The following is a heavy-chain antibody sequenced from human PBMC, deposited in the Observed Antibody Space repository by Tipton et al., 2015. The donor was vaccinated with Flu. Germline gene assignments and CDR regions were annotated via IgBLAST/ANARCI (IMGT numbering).Heavy chain of an antibody. J-gene: IGHJ4*02. CDR2: ISYDGSNK. D-gene: IGHD2-2*01. CDR1: GFTFSSYA. Sequence: QLVQSGGGVVQPGRSLRLSCAASGFTFSSYAMHWVRQAPGKGLEWVAVISYDGSNKYYADSVKGRFTISRDNSKNTLYLQMNSLRAEDTAVYYCARDPHLPSWGPPLDYWGQGTLVTVSS. CDR3: ARDPHLPSWGPPLDY. V-gene: IGHV3-30*01.